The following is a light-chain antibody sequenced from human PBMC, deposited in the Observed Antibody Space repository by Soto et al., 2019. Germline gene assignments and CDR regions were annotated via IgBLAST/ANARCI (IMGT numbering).Light chain of an antibody. V-gene: IGKV3-11*01. CDR3: QQRNNWPIT. CDR2: DVF. CDR1: QTINNN. Sequence: VMTQAPATLSVSPGERATLSCRASQTINNNVAWYQLKVGQAPRLLIYDVFNRATGIPARFSGSGSGTDFTLTISSLEPEDFALYYCQQRNNWPITFGQGTRLEIK. J-gene: IGKJ5*01.